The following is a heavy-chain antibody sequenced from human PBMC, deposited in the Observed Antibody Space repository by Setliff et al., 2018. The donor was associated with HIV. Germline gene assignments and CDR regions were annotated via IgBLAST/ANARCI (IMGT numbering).Heavy chain of an antibody. D-gene: IGHD2-2*02. CDR2: IIPILGIP. Sequence: SVKVSCKASXXPFTRHTFTWVRQAPGQGLEWMGRIIPILGIPNYAQNFQGXXXISADKSTRTAYLELSSLRSDDSVVYFCAKEXXXXXYLXXWGQGTXXXVSS. CDR3: AKEXXXXXYLXX. V-gene: IGHV1-69*04. CDR1: XXPFTRHT. J-gene: IGHJ4*02.